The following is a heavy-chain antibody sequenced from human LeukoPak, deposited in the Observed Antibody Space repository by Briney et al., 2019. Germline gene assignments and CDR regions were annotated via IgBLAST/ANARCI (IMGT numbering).Heavy chain of an antibody. CDR2: IYYSGST. V-gene: IGHV4-4*02. Sequence: PSETLSLTCAVSGGSISSSNWWSWVRQPPGKGLEWIGYIYYSGSTNYNPSLKSRVTISVDTSKNQFSLKLSSVTAADTAVYYCARVSPLGFGGVIAPYYYYGMDVWGQGTTVTVSS. CDR3: ARVSPLGFGGVIAPYYYYGMDV. J-gene: IGHJ6*02. CDR1: GGSISSSNW. D-gene: IGHD3-16*02.